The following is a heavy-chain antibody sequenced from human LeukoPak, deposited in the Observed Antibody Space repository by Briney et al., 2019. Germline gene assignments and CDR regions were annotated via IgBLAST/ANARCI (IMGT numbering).Heavy chain of an antibody. CDR2: ISSSSSTI. D-gene: IGHD1-26*01. CDR3: ARDGEGSYHAALDY. Sequence: GGSLRLSCAASGFTFSSYSMNWVRQAPGKGLEWVSYISSSSSTIYYADSVKGRFTISRDNAKNSLHLQMNSLRAEDTAVYYCARDGEGSYHAALDYWGQGTLVTVSS. V-gene: IGHV3-48*01. J-gene: IGHJ4*02. CDR1: GFTFSSYS.